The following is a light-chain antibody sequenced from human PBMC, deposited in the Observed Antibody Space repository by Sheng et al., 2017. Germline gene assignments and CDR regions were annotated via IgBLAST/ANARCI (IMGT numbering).Light chain of an antibody. CDR1: HNDVGRFDY. Sequence: QSALTQPASVSGSPGQSVIISCTGTHNDVGRFDYVSWYQQVPGKVPKLIIFDVTRRPSGVSDRFSGFKSANTASLTISGLRTDDESLYYCSSYTATSTLDVIFGGGTKLTV. CDR2: DVT. V-gene: IGLV2-14*03. CDR3: SSYTATSTLDVI. J-gene: IGLJ2*01.